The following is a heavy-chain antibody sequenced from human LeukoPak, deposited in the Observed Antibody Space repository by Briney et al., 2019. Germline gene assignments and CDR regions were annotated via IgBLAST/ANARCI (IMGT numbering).Heavy chain of an antibody. CDR3: ARGIAGSSGWDYYYYYYYGMDV. CDR2: IYSGGST. Sequence: GGSLRLSCAASGFTFSSHSMSWVRQAPGKGLEWVSVIYSGGSTYYADSVKGRFTISRDNSKNTLYLQMNSLRAEDTAVYYCARGIAGSSGWDYYYYYYYGMDVWGQGTTVTVSS. V-gene: IGHV3-53*01. D-gene: IGHD6-19*01. CDR1: GFTFSSHS. J-gene: IGHJ6*02.